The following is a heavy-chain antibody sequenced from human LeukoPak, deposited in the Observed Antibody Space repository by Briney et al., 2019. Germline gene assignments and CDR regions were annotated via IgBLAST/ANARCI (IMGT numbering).Heavy chain of an antibody. CDR2: VSGNGGIT. CDR1: GFTFSSYA. Sequence: GGSLRLSCAASGFTFSSYAMSWVRQAPGKWLEWVSTVSGNGGITYYADSMKGRFTISRDNSKNTLFLQMNSLRGEDTAVYYCAKDPVYGSGQSHPSDYWGQGTLVTVSS. CDR3: AKDPVYGSGQSHPSDY. D-gene: IGHD3-3*01. V-gene: IGHV3-23*01. J-gene: IGHJ4*02.